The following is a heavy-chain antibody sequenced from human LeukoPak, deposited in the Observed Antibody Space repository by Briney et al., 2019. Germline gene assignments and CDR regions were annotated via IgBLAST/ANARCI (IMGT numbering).Heavy chain of an antibody. Sequence: GRSLRLSCAASGFTFDDYAMHWVRQAPGKGLEWVSGISWNSDSIGYADSVKGRFTISRDNAKNSLYLQMNSLRAEDTAVYFCARASGALMLWFGELRGHPFDYWGQGTLVTVSS. CDR2: ISWNSDSI. V-gene: IGHV3-9*01. CDR1: GFTFDDYA. D-gene: IGHD3-10*01. J-gene: IGHJ4*02. CDR3: ARASGALMLWFGELRGHPFDY.